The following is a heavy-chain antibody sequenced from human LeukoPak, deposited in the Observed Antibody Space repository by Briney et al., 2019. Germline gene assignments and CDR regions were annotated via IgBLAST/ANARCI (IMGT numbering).Heavy chain of an antibody. CDR2: IWFDGINT. D-gene: IGHD2-15*01. CDR3: VRDYCSGGSCYESKWFDP. J-gene: IGHJ5*02. CDR1: GFILSSHG. V-gene: IGHV3-33*08. Sequence: GGSLRLSCAASGFILSSHGMHWVRQAPGKGLEWVAVIWFDGINTNHADSVKGRFTVSRDNSKNTLFLQMNSLRAEDTAVYFCVRDYCSGGSCYESKWFDPWGQGTLVTVSS.